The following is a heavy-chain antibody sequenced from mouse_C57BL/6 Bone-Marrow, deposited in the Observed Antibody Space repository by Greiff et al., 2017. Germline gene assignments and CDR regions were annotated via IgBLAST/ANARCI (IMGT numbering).Heavy chain of an antibody. CDR1: GFTFSSYG. CDR3: ASHPYRGYFDY. D-gene: IGHD2-10*01. V-gene: IGHV5-6*01. J-gene: IGHJ2*01. Sequence: EVQLVESGGDLVKPGGSLKLSCAASGFTFSSYGLSWVRQTPDKRLEWVATISSGGSYTYYPDSVKGRFTISRDNAKNTLDLQMRSLKSEDTDMYYSASHPYRGYFDYWGQGTTLTVSS. CDR2: ISSGGSYT.